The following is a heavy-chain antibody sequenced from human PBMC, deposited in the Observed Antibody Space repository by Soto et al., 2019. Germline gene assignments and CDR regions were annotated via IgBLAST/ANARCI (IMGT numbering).Heavy chain of an antibody. CDR1: GGTFSTYT. D-gene: IGHD2-15*01. V-gene: IGHV1-69*08. CDR3: AREQVILGTYGMDV. CDR2: IIPILAIA. Sequence: QVQLVQSGSEVKKPGSSVKVSCKASGGTFSTYTITWVRQAPGQGLEWMGRIIPILAIADYAQKFQGRVTITADKSTITAYMELSSLRSEDTAVYYCAREQVILGTYGMDVWGQGTTVTVSS. J-gene: IGHJ6*02.